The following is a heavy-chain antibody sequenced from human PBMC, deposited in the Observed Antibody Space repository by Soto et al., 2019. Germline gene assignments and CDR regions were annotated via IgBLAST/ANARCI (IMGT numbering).Heavy chain of an antibody. CDR1: GFSFRDYD. Sequence: EVQLVESGGGSVQPGESLRLSCAASGFSFRDYDMHWVRQPPGKGQEWVSGLGEADDPYYVASGRGRFSVSRDIAQRSLYLQMNTPSADATAVYFWEGAYLGRLHRRGGSYSAMDVWGQGTTVTVSS. V-gene: IGHV3-13*05. J-gene: IGHJ6*02. CDR3: EGAYLGRLHRRGGSYSAMDV. D-gene: IGHD3-10*01. CDR2: LGEADDP.